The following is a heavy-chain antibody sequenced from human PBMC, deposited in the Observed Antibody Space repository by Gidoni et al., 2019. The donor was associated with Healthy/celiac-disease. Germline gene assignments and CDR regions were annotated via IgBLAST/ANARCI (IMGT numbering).Heavy chain of an antibody. Sequence: EVQLVESGGGLVQPGGSLRLSCAASGFTFSSYWMHWVRQAPGKGLVWVSRINSDGSSTSYADSVKGRFTISRDNAKNTLYLQMNSRRAEDTAVYYCARGCSSTSCYAVDDAFDIWGQGTMVTVSS. CDR3: ARGCSSTSCYAVDDAFDI. D-gene: IGHD2-2*01. V-gene: IGHV3-74*01. CDR2: INSDGSST. J-gene: IGHJ3*02. CDR1: GFTFSSYW.